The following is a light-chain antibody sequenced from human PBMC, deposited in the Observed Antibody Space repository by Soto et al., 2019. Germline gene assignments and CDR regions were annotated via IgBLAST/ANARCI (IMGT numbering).Light chain of an antibody. J-gene: IGKJ4*01. CDR3: LQRRDWPLT. V-gene: IGKV3-11*01. Sequence: EIVLTQSPATLSLSPGERATLSCRASQSLGYYLAWFQQKRGQAPRLLIYDASNWASAIPARFSDSGAGTDLTLTISGLDPEDFAVYYWLQRRDWPLTFGGATMVEIK. CDR1: QSLGYY. CDR2: DAS.